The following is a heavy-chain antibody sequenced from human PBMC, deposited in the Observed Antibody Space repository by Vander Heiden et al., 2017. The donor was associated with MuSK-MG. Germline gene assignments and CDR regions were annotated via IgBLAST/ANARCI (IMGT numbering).Heavy chain of an antibody. Sequence: QVQLQESGPGLVKPSQTLSLTCTVSGGPISRGGYYWSWIRQHPGKGLEWIGYIYYSGSTYYNPSLKSRVTISVDTSKNQFSLKLSSVTAADTAVYYCARWYYYDSSGNYFDYWGQGTLVTVSS. V-gene: IGHV4-31*03. CDR1: GGPISRGGYY. CDR3: ARWYYYDSSGNYFDY. D-gene: IGHD3-22*01. CDR2: IYYSGST. J-gene: IGHJ4*02.